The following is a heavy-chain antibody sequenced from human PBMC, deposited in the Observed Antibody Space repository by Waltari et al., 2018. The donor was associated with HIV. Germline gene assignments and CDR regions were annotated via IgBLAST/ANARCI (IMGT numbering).Heavy chain of an antibody. D-gene: IGHD6-6*01. Sequence: EVQLVDCGAGLAQSGRFLRLACAAFGLPCVAHAINGVRQAPGKGLEWVSGISWNSVSIGYADSVKGRFTISRDNAKNSLYLQMNSLRAEDTALYYCAKGEEYMPVDYWGQGTLVTVSS. V-gene: IGHV3-9*01. CDR2: ISWNSVSI. CDR1: GLPCVAHA. J-gene: IGHJ4*02. CDR3: AKGEEYMPVDY.